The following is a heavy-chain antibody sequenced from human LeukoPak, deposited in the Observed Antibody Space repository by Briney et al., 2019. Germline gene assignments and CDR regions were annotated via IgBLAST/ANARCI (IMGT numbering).Heavy chain of an antibody. Sequence: ASVKVSCKASGYTFITHGLTWVRQAAGQGLEWMGWISAYNGNTIYAQTLQDRLTMTTDTSTSTAYIELRSLISDDTAVYNCARGRLRYLDWTRAYSDYWGQGTLVTVSS. CDR1: GYTFITHG. J-gene: IGHJ4*02. V-gene: IGHV1-18*01. D-gene: IGHD3-9*01. CDR2: ISAYNGNT. CDR3: ARGRLRYLDWTRAYSDY.